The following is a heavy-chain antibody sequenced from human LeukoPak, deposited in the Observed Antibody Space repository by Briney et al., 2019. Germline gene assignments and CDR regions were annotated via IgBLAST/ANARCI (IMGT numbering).Heavy chain of an antibody. CDR2: INPSGGST. J-gene: IGHJ5*02. D-gene: IGHD2-15*01. V-gene: IGHV1-46*01. CDR1: GYTFTSYY. CDR3: ARDGVVVAAIGGSWFDP. Sequence: ASVTVSCKASGYTFTSYYMHWVRQAPGQGLEWMGIINPSGGSTSYAQKFQGRVTMTRDTSTSTVYMELSSLRSEDTAVYYCARDGVVVAAIGGSWFDPWGQGTLVTGSS.